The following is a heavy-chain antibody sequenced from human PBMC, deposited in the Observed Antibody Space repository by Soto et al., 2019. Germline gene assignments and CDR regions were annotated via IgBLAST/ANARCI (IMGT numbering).Heavy chain of an antibody. V-gene: IGHV4-30-4*01. CDR3: ASRKSSPYFDY. CDR1: GGSISSGDYY. J-gene: IGHJ4*02. CDR2: IYYSGST. D-gene: IGHD3-10*01. Sequence: SETMSLTXTVSGGSISSGDYYWSWIRQPPGKGLEWIGYIYYSGSTYYNPSLKSRVTISVDTSKNQFSLKLSSVTAADTAVYYCASRKSSPYFDYWGQGTLVTVSS.